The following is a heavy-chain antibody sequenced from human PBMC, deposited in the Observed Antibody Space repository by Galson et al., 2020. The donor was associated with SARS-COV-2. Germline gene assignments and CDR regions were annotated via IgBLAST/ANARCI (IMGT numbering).Heavy chain of an antibody. J-gene: IGHJ2*01. CDR3: ARDKGSGFQMHWYFDL. Sequence: GGSLRLSCAASGFTFSDHNVIWVRQAPGKGLEWVSSISGSGSYKYFADSVRGRFTISRENADNSVYLQLNSLSDEDTAVYYCARDKGSGFQMHWYFDLWGRGTLVSVSS. D-gene: IGHD2-15*01. V-gene: IGHV3-21*01. CDR2: ISGSGSYK. CDR1: GFTFSDHN.